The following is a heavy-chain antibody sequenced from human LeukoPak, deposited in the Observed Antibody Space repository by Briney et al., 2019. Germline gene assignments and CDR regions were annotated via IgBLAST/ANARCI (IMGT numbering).Heavy chain of an antibody. CDR2: IYPGDSDT. V-gene: IGHV5-51*01. Sequence: GESLKISCKGSGYSFTSYWIGWVRQMPGKGLEWMGIIYPGDSDTRYSPSFQGQVTISADKSISTAYLQWSSLKASDTAMYYCARHQYSSSWLPSNWFDPWGQGTLVTVSS. J-gene: IGHJ5*02. CDR1: GYSFTSYW. D-gene: IGHD6-13*01. CDR3: ARHQYSSSWLPSNWFDP.